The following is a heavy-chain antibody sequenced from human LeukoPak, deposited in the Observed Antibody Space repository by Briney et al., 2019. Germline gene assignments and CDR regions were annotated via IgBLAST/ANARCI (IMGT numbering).Heavy chain of an antibody. CDR3: ARAGDSSSKNY. CDR1: GGTFSSYA. D-gene: IGHD6-13*01. Sequence: SVKVSCKASGGTFSSYAISWVRQAPGQGLEWMGRIIPILGIANYAQKFQGRVTITADKSTSTAYMELSSLRSEDTAVYYCARAGDSSSKNYRGQGTLVTVSS. J-gene: IGHJ4*02. V-gene: IGHV1-69*04. CDR2: IIPILGIA.